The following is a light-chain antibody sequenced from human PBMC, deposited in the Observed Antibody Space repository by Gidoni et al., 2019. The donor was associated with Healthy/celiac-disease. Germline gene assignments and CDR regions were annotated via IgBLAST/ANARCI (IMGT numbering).Light chain of an antibody. J-gene: IGKJ2*01. CDR2: AAS. CDR3: QQSYSTPLT. V-gene: IGKV1-39*01. CDR1: QSITSY. Sequence: DIQMTQSPSSLSASVGDRVTITCRASQSITSYLNWYQQKPGKAPKLLIYAASSLQSGVPSRFSGRGSGTDFTLTISSLQHEDVEIYYCQQSYSTPLTFGQGTKLEIK.